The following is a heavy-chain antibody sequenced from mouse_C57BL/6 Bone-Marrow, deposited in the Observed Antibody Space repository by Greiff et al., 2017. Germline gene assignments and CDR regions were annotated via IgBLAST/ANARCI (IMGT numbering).Heavy chain of an antibody. V-gene: IGHV5-4*03. CDR2: ISDGGSYT. J-gene: IGHJ4*01. CDR3: ASDFYDGDY. D-gene: IGHD2-3*01. CDR1: GFTFSSYA. Sequence: EVMLVESGGGLVKPGGSLKLSCAASGFTFSSYAMSWVHQTPEKRLEWVATISDGGSYTYYPDNVKGRFTISRDNAKNNLYLQMSHLKSEDTAMYYCASDFYDGDYWGQGTSVTVSS.